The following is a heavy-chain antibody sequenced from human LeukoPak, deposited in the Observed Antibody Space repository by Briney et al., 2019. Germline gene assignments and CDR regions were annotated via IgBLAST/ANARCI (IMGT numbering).Heavy chain of an antibody. Sequence: ASVKVSCKASGYTFIDYHIHWVRQAPGQGLEWMGRIIPNSGGTDYAQKFQGRVTMTRDTSINTAYMELNSLRSDDTAVYHCARDSSYFGGSDYWGQGTLVTVSS. CDR3: ARDSSYFGGSDY. D-gene: IGHD3-10*01. J-gene: IGHJ4*02. CDR2: IIPNSGGT. CDR1: GYTFIDYH. V-gene: IGHV1-2*02.